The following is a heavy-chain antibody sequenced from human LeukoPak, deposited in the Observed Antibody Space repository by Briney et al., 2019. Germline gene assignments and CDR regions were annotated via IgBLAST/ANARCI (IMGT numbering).Heavy chain of an antibody. CDR2: IYSGGST. J-gene: IGHJ4*02. D-gene: IGHD2-2*01. CDR3: ARGLGYCTSTTCLLPFDY. V-gene: IGHV3-53*01. CDR1: GFTVSTYY. Sequence: AGGSLRLSCAASGFTVSTYYMTWVRQVPGKGLECVSVIYSGGSTYYADSVKGRFTVSRDNSKNTLYLQMNSLRAEDTAMYYCARGLGYCTSTTCLLPFDYWGQGTLVTVSS.